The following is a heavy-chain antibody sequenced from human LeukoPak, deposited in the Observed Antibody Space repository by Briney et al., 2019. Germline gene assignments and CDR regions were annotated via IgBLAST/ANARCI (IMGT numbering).Heavy chain of an antibody. J-gene: IGHJ5*02. CDR3: ARGQLVRLWFDP. Sequence: GRSLRLSCAASGFTFSSYAMHWVRQAPGKGLEWVAVISYDGSNKYYADSVKGRFTISRDNSKSTLYLQMNSLRAEDTAVYYCARGQLVRLWFDPWGQGTLVTVSS. D-gene: IGHD6-13*01. CDR1: GFTFSSYA. V-gene: IGHV3-30-3*01. CDR2: ISYDGSNK.